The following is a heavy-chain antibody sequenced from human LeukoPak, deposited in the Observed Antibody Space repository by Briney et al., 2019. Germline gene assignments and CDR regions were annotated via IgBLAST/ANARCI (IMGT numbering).Heavy chain of an antibody. V-gene: IGHV4-39*07. CDR3: ARVLVRYYDSSGYYSFGY. D-gene: IGHD3-22*01. CDR2: IYYSGST. J-gene: IGHJ4*02. Sequence: PSDTLSLTCTVSGASISSSSYYWGWIRQPPGKGLEWIVSIYYSGSTYYNPSLKSRVTISVDTSKNQFSLKLSSVTAADTAVYYCARVLVRYYDSSGYYSFGYWGQGTLVTVSS. CDR1: GASISSSSYY.